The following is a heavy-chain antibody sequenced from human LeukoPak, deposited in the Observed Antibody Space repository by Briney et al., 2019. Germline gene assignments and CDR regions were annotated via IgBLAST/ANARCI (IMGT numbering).Heavy chain of an antibody. D-gene: IGHD3-16*01. Sequence: SVKVSCKASGYTFTSYGISWVRQAPGQGLEWMGRIIPILGIANYAQKFQGRVTITADKSTSTAYMELSSLRSEDTAVYYCARKHGGNYDYVWGTGPNDAFDIWGQGTMVTVSS. CDR3: ARKHGGNYDYVWGTGPNDAFDI. CDR1: GYTFTSYG. CDR2: IIPILGIA. V-gene: IGHV1-69*04. J-gene: IGHJ3*02.